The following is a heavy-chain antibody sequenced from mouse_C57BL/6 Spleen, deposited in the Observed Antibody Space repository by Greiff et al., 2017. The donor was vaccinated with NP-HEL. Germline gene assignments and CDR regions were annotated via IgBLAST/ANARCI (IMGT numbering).Heavy chain of an antibody. CDR1: GFNIKDYY. Sequence: VQLKESGAELVKPGASVKLSCTASGFNIKDYYMHWVKQRTEQGLEWIGRIDPEDGETKYAPKFQGKATITADTSSNTAYLQLSSLTSEDTAVYYCARLEYGSSLYYYAMDYWGQGTSVTVSS. J-gene: IGHJ4*01. CDR2: IDPEDGET. CDR3: ARLEYGSSLYYYAMDY. V-gene: IGHV14-2*01. D-gene: IGHD1-1*01.